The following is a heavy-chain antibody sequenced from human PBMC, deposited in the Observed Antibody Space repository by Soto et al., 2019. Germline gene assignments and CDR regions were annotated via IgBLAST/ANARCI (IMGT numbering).Heavy chain of an antibody. V-gene: IGHV4-30-4*01. CDR2: IYYSGST. J-gene: IGHJ4*02. Sequence: SETLSLTCTVSGGSISSGDYYWNWIRQPPGKGLEWIGYIYYSGSTYYNPSLKSRFTISVDTSKNQFSLKLSSVTAADTAVYYCARGGLWDSTGYYYPFDYWGQGTLVTVSS. CDR3: ARGGLWDSTGYYYPFDY. CDR1: GGSISSGDYY. D-gene: IGHD3-22*01.